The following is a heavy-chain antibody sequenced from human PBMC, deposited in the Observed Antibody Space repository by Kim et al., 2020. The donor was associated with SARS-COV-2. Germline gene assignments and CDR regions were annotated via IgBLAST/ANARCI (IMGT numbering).Heavy chain of an antibody. CDR2: ISSSSSYI. J-gene: IGHJ6*02. CDR3: ARDKAVAGKSKTVYYYYGMGV. D-gene: IGHD6-19*01. CDR1: GLTFSSYS. V-gene: IGHV3-21*01. Sequence: GGSLRLSCAASGLTFSSYSMNWVRQAPGKGLEWVSSISSSSSYIYYADSVKGRFTISRDNAKNSLYLQMNSLRAEDTAVYYCARDKAVAGKSKTVYYYYGMGVWGQGTTVTVSS.